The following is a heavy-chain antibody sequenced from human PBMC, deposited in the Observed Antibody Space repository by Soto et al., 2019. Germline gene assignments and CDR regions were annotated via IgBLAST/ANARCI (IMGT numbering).Heavy chain of an antibody. D-gene: IGHD3-10*01. V-gene: IGHV1-18*01. J-gene: IGHJ6*02. CDR1: GYTFTSYG. CDR2: ISADNGNT. CDR3: ALDRVQRFGELHYYCYGMDV. Sequence: QVQLVQSGAEVKKPGASVKVSCKASGYTFTSYGISWVRQAPGQGLEWMGRISADNGNTNYAQKHQGRVTMTTGASTSTAFMALRSLRSEDTAVYYCALDRVQRFGELHYYCYGMDVWRQGPTVSASS.